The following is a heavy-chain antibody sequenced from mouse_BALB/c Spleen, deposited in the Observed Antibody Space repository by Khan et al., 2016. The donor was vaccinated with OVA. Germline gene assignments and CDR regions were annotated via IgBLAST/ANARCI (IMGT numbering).Heavy chain of an antibody. V-gene: IGHV1S41*01. CDR3: GRSYYYGSSIYAMDY. J-gene: IGHJ4*01. Sequence: DLVKPGASVKLSCKASGYTFTSYWINWIKQRPGQGLEWIGRIAPGSGSTSSNDMFKGKATLTVYTSSTKAYIQLSILSSQDYAGYFGGRSYYYGSSIYAMDYWGQGTSVTVSS. CDR2: IAPGSGST. CDR1: GYTFTSYW. D-gene: IGHD1-1*01.